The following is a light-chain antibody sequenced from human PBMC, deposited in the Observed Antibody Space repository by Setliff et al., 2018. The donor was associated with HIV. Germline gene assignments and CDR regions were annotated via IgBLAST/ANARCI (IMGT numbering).Light chain of an antibody. V-gene: IGLV2-23*02. CDR3: SSYVHGRTFGVV. CDR1: SSDVGGYNY. J-gene: IGLJ2*01. CDR2: EVN. Sequence: QSALTQPASVSGSPGQSITISCTGSSSDVGGYNYVSWYQQRPGKAPNIIIYEVNKRPSGGFSRFSGSKSGNTASLTISGLQAGDEADYYCSSYVHGRTFGVVFGGGTK.